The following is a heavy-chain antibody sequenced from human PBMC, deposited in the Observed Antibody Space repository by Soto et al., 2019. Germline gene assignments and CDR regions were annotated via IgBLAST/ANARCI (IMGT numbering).Heavy chain of an antibody. V-gene: IGHV1-69*06. D-gene: IGHD3-3*01. Sequence: ASVKVSCKASGGTFSSYAISWVRQAPGQGLEWMGGIIPIFGTANYAQKFQGRVTITADKSTSTAYMELSSLRSEDTAVYYCARDSMGTYYDFWSGYYRFVDVWGQGTTVTVSS. J-gene: IGHJ6*02. CDR3: ARDSMGTYYDFWSGYYRFVDV. CDR2: IIPIFGTA. CDR1: GGTFSSYA.